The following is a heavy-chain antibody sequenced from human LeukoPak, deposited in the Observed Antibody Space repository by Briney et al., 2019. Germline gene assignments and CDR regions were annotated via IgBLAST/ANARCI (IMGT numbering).Heavy chain of an antibody. CDR3: AKAADGPYGSGSYYNV. Sequence: GGFLRLSCAASGFTFDDYAMHWVRQAPGKGLEWVSGISWNSGSIGYADSVKGRFTISRDNAKNSLYLQMNSLRAEDTALYYCAKAADGPYGSGSYYNVWGQGTLVTVSS. J-gene: IGHJ4*02. CDR2: ISWNSGSI. V-gene: IGHV3-9*01. D-gene: IGHD3-10*01. CDR1: GFTFDDYA.